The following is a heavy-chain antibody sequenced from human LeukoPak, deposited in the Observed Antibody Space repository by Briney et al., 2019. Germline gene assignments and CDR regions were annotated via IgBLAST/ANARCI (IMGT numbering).Heavy chain of an antibody. Sequence: SETLSLTCAVYGGSFSGYYWSWIRQPPGKGLEWIGEINHSGSTNYNPSLKSRVTISVYTSKNQFSLKLSSVTAADTAVYYCARSASSSWFIDAFDIWGQGTMVTVSS. V-gene: IGHV4-34*01. D-gene: IGHD6-13*01. CDR2: INHSGST. CDR3: ARSASSSWFIDAFDI. J-gene: IGHJ3*02. CDR1: GGSFSGYY.